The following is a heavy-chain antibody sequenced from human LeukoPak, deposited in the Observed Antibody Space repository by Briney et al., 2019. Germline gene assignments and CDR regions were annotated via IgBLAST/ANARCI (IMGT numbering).Heavy chain of an antibody. J-gene: IGHJ4*02. CDR3: AKGPQPRITIFGVVILPLDY. D-gene: IGHD3-3*01. CDR1: GFTLRSYA. CDR2: ISGSGGST. Sequence: PGGSLRLSCAASGFTLRSYAMSWVRQAPGKGLEWVSAISGSGGSTYYADSVKGRFTISRDNSKNTLYLQMNSLRAEDTAVYYCAKGPQPRITIFGVVILPLDYWGQGTLVTVSS. V-gene: IGHV3-23*01.